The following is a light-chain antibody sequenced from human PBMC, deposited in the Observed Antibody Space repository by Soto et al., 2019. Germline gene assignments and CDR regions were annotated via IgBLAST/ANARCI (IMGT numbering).Light chain of an antibody. CDR2: WAS. Sequence: DIVMTQSPDSLAVSLGERATINCKSSQSVLFSSNNKNYLAWYQQRPGQPPKLLIYWASTRESGVPDRFSGSGSGTDFTLTISSLQAEDVAVYYCHQYYSSPPTVGGGTKVDIK. CDR3: HQYYSSPPT. V-gene: IGKV4-1*01. CDR1: QSVLFSSNNKNY. J-gene: IGKJ4*01.